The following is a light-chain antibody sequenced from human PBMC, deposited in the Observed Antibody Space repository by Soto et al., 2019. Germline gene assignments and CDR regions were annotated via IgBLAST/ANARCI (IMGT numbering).Light chain of an antibody. CDR3: SSYTTTTRL. V-gene: IGLV2-14*01. CDR1: SSDIGSNY. Sequence: QSALTQPASVSGSPGQSITISCTGTSSDIGSNYVSWLQQRPGKAPTLIIYEVSNRPSGGSTHFSGSKSGNTASLTIPGLLPEDEADYYCSSYTTTTRLFGGGTQLTVL. CDR2: EVS. J-gene: IGLJ3*02.